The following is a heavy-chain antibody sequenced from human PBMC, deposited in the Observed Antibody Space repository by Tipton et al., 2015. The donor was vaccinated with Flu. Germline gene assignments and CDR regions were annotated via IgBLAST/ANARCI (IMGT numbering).Heavy chain of an antibody. CDR2: IYYSGST. Sequence: TLSLTCTVSGGSISSYYWSWIRQPPGKGLEWIGYIYYSGSTNYNPSLKSRVTISVDTSKNQFSLKLSSVTAADTAVYYCARDLKYCYYYYGMDVWGQGTTVTVS. J-gene: IGHJ6*02. CDR1: GGSISSYY. V-gene: IGHV4-59*01. CDR3: ARDLKYCYYYYGMDV.